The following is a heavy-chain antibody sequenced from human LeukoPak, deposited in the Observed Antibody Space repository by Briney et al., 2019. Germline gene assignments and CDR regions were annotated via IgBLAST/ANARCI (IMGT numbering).Heavy chain of an antibody. V-gene: IGHV3-11*01. CDR1: GFPYY. J-gene: IGHJ6*03. CDR3: ARQTYTSTTVHHYYNYYMHV. D-gene: IGHD4-11*01. Sequence: GGSLRLSCAASGFPYYMSWIRQAPGKGLEWISYISSGGDTVYNADSVKGRFIISRDNAKNSLYLQMNSLTAEDTAMYYCARQTYTSTTVHHYYNYYMHVWGKGTTVTVSS. CDR2: ISSGGDTV.